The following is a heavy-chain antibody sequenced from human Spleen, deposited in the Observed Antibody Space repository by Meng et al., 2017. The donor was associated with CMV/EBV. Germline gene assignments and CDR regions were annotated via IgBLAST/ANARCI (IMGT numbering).Heavy chain of an antibody. D-gene: IGHD3-3*01. CDR2: IRSKSNGGTG. CDR3: TGRYYDFWSGYHDY. CDR1: GFTFGDYA. J-gene: IGHJ4*02. V-gene: IGHV3-49*04. Sequence: GGSLRLSCTVSGFTFGDYAMGWVRQAPGKGLEWVGFIRSKSNGGTGGYAASVKGRFTISRDDSTSIAYLQMNSLKTEDTAVYYCTGRYYDFWSGYHDYWGQGTLVTVSS.